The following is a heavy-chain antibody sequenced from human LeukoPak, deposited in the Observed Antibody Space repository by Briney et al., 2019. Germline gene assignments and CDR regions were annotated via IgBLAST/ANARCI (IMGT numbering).Heavy chain of an antibody. CDR2: INPDSGFT. V-gene: IGHV1-2*02. D-gene: IGHD3-16*01. CDR3: APTAEAYTSWWKV. J-gene: IGHJ4*02. CDR1: GYKFTDDY. Sequence: GASVKASCKASGYKFTDDYMHWVRQAPGQGLEFMGWINPDSGFTNYAQKFKGRVTMTRDTSISTAYLEVRSLTSDDTAVYYCAPTAEAYTSWWKVWGQGTLVTVSS.